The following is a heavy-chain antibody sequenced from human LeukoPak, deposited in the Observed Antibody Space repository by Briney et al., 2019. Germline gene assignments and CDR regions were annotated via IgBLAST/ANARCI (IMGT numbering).Heavy chain of an antibody. D-gene: IGHD7-27*01. CDR3: ATLGRVDVADY. J-gene: IGHJ4*02. Sequence: GGSLRLSCAASGLTFSRYWMHWVRQAPGKGLVWVSRINSDGSSTSYADSVKGRFTISRVNAKNTLYLQMNSLRAEDTAVYYCATLGRVDVADYWGQGTLVTVSS. CDR1: GLTFSRYW. V-gene: IGHV3-74*01. CDR2: INSDGSST.